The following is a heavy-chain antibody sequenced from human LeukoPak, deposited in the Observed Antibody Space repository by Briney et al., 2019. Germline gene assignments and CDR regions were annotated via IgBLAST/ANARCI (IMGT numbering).Heavy chain of an antibody. CDR2: IDSNSRTI. J-gene: IGHJ3*01. CDR3: AKGLNFGAFDF. V-gene: IGHV3-48*03. Sequence: GGSLRLSCAASGFTFSTYEMDWVRQAPGKGLEWISYIDSNSRTIHYADSVRGRFTISRDNAKNSLFLQMNSLRAEDTAVYYCAKGLNFGAFDFWGQGTMVTVSS. CDR1: GFTFSTYE. D-gene: IGHD1-7*01.